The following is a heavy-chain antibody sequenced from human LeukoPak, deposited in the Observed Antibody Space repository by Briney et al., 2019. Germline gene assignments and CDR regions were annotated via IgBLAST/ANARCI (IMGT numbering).Heavy chain of an antibody. CDR3: AKAPYDSSGYYYYFDY. Sequence: PGGSLRLSSAASGFTFSIYGMHWVRQAPGKGLECVAVIWYDGSNKYYEDSVKGRFTISRDNSKNTLYLQMNSLRAEDTAVYYCAKAPYDSSGYYYYFDYWGQGTLVTVSS. V-gene: IGHV3-33*06. D-gene: IGHD3-22*01. CDR2: IWYDGSNK. CDR1: GFTFSIYG. J-gene: IGHJ4*02.